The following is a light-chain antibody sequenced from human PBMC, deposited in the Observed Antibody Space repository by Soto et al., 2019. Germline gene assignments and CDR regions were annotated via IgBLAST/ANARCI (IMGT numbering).Light chain of an antibody. CDR2: GAS. CDR3: QQYSNWPPWT. J-gene: IGKJ1*01. CDR1: QNVRSS. V-gene: IGKV3-15*01. Sequence: EIVMTQSPATLSVSPGDRATLSCSASQNVRSSLAWYQQKPGQPPRLLIYGASSRATGIPARFSGSGSGTDFTLTISSLQSEDSAVYFCQQYSNWPPWTFGQGTKVDIK.